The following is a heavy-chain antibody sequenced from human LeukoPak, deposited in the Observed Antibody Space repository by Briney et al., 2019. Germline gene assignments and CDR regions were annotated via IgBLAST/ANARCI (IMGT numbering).Heavy chain of an antibody. D-gene: IGHD5-24*01. CDR1: GYTFTSYG. Sequence: ASVKVSCKASGYTFTSYGISWVRQAPGQGLEWMGWISAYNGNTNYAQKLQGRVTMTRDTSISTAYMELSRLRSDDTAVYYCARLSEMATTTLDYWGQGTLVTVSS. CDR2: ISAYNGNT. J-gene: IGHJ4*02. V-gene: IGHV1-18*01. CDR3: ARLSEMATTTLDY.